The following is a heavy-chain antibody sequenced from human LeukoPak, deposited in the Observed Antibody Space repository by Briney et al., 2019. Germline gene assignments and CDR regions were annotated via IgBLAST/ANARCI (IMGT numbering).Heavy chain of an antibody. Sequence: GGSLRLSCAASGFTFSSYAMHWVRQAPGKGLEWVSVIYSGGSTYYADSVKGRFTISRDNSKNTLYLQMNSLRAEDTAVYYCARLTMVNWFDPWGQGTLVTVSS. V-gene: IGHV3-53*01. CDR3: ARLTMVNWFDP. J-gene: IGHJ5*02. D-gene: IGHD3-10*01. CDR2: IYSGGST. CDR1: GFTFSSYA.